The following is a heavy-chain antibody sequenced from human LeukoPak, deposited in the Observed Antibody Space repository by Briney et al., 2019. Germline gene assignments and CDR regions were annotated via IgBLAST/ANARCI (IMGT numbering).Heavy chain of an antibody. CDR2: ISGSVGST. J-gene: IGHJ3*02. Sequence: GGSLRLSCAASVFTFSSYAMSWVRQAPGKGREWVSAISGSVGSTYYADSVKGRFTISRDNSKNTLYLQMNSPRAEDTAVYYCAKLTYYYGSGSPDAFDIWGQGTMVTVSS. V-gene: IGHV3-23*01. D-gene: IGHD3-10*01. CDR1: VFTFSSYA. CDR3: AKLTYYYGSGSPDAFDI.